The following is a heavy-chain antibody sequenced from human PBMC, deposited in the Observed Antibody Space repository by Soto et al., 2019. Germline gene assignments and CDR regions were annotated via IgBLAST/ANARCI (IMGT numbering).Heavy chain of an antibody. V-gene: IGHV4-59*01. CDR1: GGSISSYY. CDR3: ARTFSLGNWYIFDS. CDR2: IYYSGST. J-gene: IGHJ4*02. Sequence: PSETLSLTCTVSGGSISSYYWSWIRQPPGKGLEWIGYIYYSGSTNYNPSLKSRVTISVDTSKNQFSLKLSSVTAADTAVYYCARTFSLGNWYIFDSWGQGTLVTVSS. D-gene: IGHD6-13*01.